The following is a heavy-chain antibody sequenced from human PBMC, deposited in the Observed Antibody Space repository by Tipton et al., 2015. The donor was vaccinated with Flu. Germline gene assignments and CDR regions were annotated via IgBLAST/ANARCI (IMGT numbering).Heavy chain of an antibody. CDR1: GFTLTANY. Sequence: LRLSCVASGFTLTANYISWIRQAPGKGLEWIAYMHHSGSTMQNPSLKSRVTMSVDTSKNEFYLKLSSVTAADTAVYYCARDKGKWFDSWGQGTLVTVSS. J-gene: IGHJ5*01. D-gene: IGHD3-10*01. CDR2: MHHSGST. V-gene: IGHV4-59*01. CDR3: ARDKGKWFDS.